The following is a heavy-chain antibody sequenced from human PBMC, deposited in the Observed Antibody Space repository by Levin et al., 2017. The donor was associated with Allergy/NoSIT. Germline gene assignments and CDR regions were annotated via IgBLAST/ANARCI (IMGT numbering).Heavy chain of an antibody. D-gene: IGHD5-12*01. J-gene: IGHJ4*02. CDR2: VSNNGGDT. V-gene: IGHV3-23*01. CDR1: GFTFSSHA. CDR3: ANHQKWLRLIDY. Sequence: GGSLRLSCAASGFTFSSHAMSWVRQAPGKGLEWVSAVSNNGGDTYYADSVKGRFTVSRDNSKNTLYLQMNSLRAEDTAVYFCANHQKWLRLIDYWGPGTLVTVSS.